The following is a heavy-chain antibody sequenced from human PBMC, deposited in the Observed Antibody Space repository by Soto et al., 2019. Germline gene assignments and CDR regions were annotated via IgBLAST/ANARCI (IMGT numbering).Heavy chain of an antibody. CDR1: GYTFTSYG. CDR3: ARDLRGRRVQLTIGYSGREA. V-gene: IGHV1-18*04. Sequence: ASVKVSCKASGYTFTSYGISWVRQAPGQGLEWMGWISAYNGNTNYAQKLQGRVTMTTDTSTSTAYMELRSLRSDDTAVYYCARDLRGRRVQLTIGYSGREAWGQGTTVSVSS. J-gene: IGHJ6*02. CDR2: ISAYNGNT. D-gene: IGHD5-18*01.